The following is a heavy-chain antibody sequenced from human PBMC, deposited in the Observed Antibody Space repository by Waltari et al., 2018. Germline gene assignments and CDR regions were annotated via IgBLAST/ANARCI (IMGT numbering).Heavy chain of an antibody. CDR1: GGSIRSSSYY. CDR2: IYYSGST. CDR3: ARSYSSSWYEFDY. J-gene: IGHJ4*02. Sequence: QLQLQESGPGLVKPSETLSLTCTVSGGSIRSSSYYWGWIRQPPGRGGDVIGSIYYSGSTYYNPSLKSRVTRSVDTSKNQFALKLSPVTAADTAVYYCARSYSSSWYEFDYWGQGTLVTVSS. D-gene: IGHD6-13*01. V-gene: IGHV4-39*07.